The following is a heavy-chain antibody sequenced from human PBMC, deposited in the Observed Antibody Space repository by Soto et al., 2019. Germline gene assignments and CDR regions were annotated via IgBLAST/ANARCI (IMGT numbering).Heavy chain of an antibody. J-gene: IGHJ4*02. D-gene: IGHD3-22*01. V-gene: IGHV4-39*01. CDR2: IYYSGTT. Sequence: SETLSLTCSVSGGSISSTPYYWGWIRQPPGKGLEWLGTIYYSGTTSYNPSLKSRVIISVDTSDNQFFLKLRSVTAADTAVYYCARHRQYYDTSGYQQRYFDYWGQGTQVTVSS. CDR1: GGSISSTPYY. CDR3: ARHRQYYDTSGYQQRYFDY.